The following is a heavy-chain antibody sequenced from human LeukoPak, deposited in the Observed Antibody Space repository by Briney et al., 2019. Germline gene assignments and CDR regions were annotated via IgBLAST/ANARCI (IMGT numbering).Heavy chain of an antibody. D-gene: IGHD5-18*01. Sequence: GGSLRLSCAASGFTFSSYAMSWVRQAPGKGLEWVSAISGSGGSIYCADSVKGRFTISRDNSKNTLYLQMNSLRAEDTAVYYCAKDARYSYGQGYFDYWGQGTLVTVSS. J-gene: IGHJ4*02. CDR3: AKDARYSYGQGYFDY. CDR1: GFTFSSYA. V-gene: IGHV3-23*01. CDR2: ISGSGGSI.